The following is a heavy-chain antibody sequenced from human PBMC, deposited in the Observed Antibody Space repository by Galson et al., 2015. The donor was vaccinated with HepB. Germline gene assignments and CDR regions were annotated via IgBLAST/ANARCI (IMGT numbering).Heavy chain of an antibody. D-gene: IGHD6-13*01. V-gene: IGHV3-20*01. Sequence: SLRLSCAASGFTFDDYGMSWVRQAPGKGLEWVSGINWNGGSTGYADSVKGRFTISRDNAKNSLYLQMNSLRAEDTALYHCARVGYLKDYYYYYMDVWGKGTTVTVSS. CDR1: GFTFDDYG. J-gene: IGHJ6*03. CDR3: ARVGYLKDYYYYYMDV. CDR2: INWNGGST.